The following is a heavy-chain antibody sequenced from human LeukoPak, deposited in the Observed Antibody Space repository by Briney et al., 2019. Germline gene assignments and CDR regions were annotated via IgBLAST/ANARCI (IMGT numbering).Heavy chain of an antibody. CDR2: IYHSGST. J-gene: IGHJ4*02. Sequence: SSGTLSLTCAVSGGSISSSYWWSWVRQPLGKGLEWIGEIYHSGSTNYNPSLKSRVTVSVDKSKNQFSLKLGSVTAADTAVYYCARVEYFDYIWGSYKYWGQGTLVTVSS. CDR3: ARVEYFDYIWGSYKY. D-gene: IGHD3-16*01. V-gene: IGHV4-4*02. CDR1: GGSISSSYW.